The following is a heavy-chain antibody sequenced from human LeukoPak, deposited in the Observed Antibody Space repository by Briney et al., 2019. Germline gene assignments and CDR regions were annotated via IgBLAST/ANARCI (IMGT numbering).Heavy chain of an antibody. D-gene: IGHD5-24*01. CDR2: MNPNSGNT. V-gene: IGHV1-8*01. J-gene: IGHJ4*02. CDR3: ARGLLRWLLHFDY. Sequence: ASVKVSCKASGYTFTSYDINWVRQATGQGLEWMGWMNPNSGNTGYAQKFQGGVTMTRNTSISTAYMELSSLRSEDTAVYYCARGLLRWLLHFDYWGQGTLVTVSS. CDR1: GYTFTSYD.